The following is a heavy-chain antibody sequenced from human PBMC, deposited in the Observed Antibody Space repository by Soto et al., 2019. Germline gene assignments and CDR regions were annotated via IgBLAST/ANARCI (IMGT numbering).Heavy chain of an antibody. CDR1: GYTFTSYG. J-gene: IGHJ4*02. Sequence: QVQLVQSGAEVKKPGASVKVSCKASGYTFTSYGISWVRQAPGQGLEWMGWISAYNGNTNYAQKLQGRVTMTTDTSTSTAYMEMRSLRSDDTAVYYCARSTYYYDSSGYYDYDYWGQRTLVTVSS. D-gene: IGHD3-22*01. V-gene: IGHV1-18*01. CDR3: ARSTYYYDSSGYYDYDY. CDR2: ISAYNGNT.